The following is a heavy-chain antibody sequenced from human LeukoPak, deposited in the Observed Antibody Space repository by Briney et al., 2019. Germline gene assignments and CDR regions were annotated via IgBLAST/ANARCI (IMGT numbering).Heavy chain of an antibody. Sequence: SETLSLTCTVSGGSISSRRYYWGWIRQPPGKGLEWIGNIHYSGSTYYNPSLKSRVTISVDTSKNQFSLKLSSVTAADTAVYHCAGLVVGTATIDYWGQGTLVTVSS. D-gene: IGHD2-21*02. CDR1: GGSISSRRYY. J-gene: IGHJ4*02. V-gene: IGHV4-39*01. CDR3: AGLVVGTATIDY. CDR2: IHYSGST.